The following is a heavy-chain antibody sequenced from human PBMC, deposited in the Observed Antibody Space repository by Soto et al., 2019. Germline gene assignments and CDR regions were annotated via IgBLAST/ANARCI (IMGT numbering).Heavy chain of an antibody. Sequence: QVQLQESGPGLVKPSGTLSLTCTVSGGSISSYYWSWIRQSPGKGLEWIGYIYYESANYNPSLNSRVIILVDTSKNQFSLRLSSVTAADTTVYYCARGYYDTTGYSLDPWGQGTLVTVSS. D-gene: IGHD3-22*01. CDR2: IYYESA. V-gene: IGHV4-59*01. CDR3: ARGYYDTTGYSLDP. CDR1: GGSISSYY. J-gene: IGHJ5*02.